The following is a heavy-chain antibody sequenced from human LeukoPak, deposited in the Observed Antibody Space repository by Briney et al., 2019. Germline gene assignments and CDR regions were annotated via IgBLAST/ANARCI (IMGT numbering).Heavy chain of an antibody. J-gene: IGHJ6*03. D-gene: IGHD3-22*01. CDR2: IIPIFGTA. Sequence: SVKVSCKASGGTFSSYAISWVRQAPGQGLEWIGGIIPIFGTANYAQKFQGRVTITADESTSTAYMELSSLRSEDTAVYYCARQYYYDSSGYSLWYYYYYMDVWGKGTTVTVSS. V-gene: IGHV1-69*01. CDR1: GGTFSSYA. CDR3: ARQYYYDSSGYSLWYYYYYMDV.